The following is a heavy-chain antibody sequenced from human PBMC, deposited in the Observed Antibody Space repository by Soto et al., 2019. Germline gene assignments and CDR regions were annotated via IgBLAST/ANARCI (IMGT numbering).Heavy chain of an antibody. J-gene: IGHJ4*02. D-gene: IGHD4-17*01. CDR1: GYTFTSYY. CDR2: INPSGGST. V-gene: IGHV1-46*03. CDR3: ARGVDYGDPPSRDIYGY. Sequence: ASVKVSCKASGYTFTSYYMHWVRQAPGQGLEWMGIINPSGGSTSYAQKFQGRVTMTRDTSTSTVYMELSSLRSEDTAVYYCARGVDYGDPPSRDIYGYWGQGTLVTVSS.